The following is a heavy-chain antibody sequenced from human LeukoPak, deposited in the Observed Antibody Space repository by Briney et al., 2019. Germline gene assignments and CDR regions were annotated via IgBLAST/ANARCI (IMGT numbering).Heavy chain of an antibody. D-gene: IGHD2-2*01. J-gene: IGHJ3*01. Sequence: GVSLRLSCAAPGFTFSSYGMHWVRQAPGKGLEWVAFIRYDGSNKYYADSVKGRFTISRDNSKNTLYLQMNSLRAEDTAVYYCAKGIRTSCCNDAFDVWGQGTMVTASS. V-gene: IGHV3-30*02. CDR2: IRYDGSNK. CDR3: AKGIRTSCCNDAFDV. CDR1: GFTFSSYG.